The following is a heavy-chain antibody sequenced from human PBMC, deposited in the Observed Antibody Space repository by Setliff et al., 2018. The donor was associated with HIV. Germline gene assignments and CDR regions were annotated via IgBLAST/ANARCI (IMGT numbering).Heavy chain of an antibody. CDR3: ARGPPSQVDY. J-gene: IGHJ4*02. Sequence: ASVKVSCKASGYTFTNYAINWVRQAPGQGLEWMGWINTDTGNPTYAQGFTGRFVFSLDTSVNTAYLQINSLKTEDSAVYYCARGPPSQVDYWGQGTLVTVSS. V-gene: IGHV7-4-1*02. CDR1: GYTFTNYA. CDR2: INTDTGNP.